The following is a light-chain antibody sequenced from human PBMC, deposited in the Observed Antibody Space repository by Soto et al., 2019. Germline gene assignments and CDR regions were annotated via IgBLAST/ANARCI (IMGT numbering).Light chain of an antibody. CDR2: ASS. V-gene: IGKV1-39*01. CDR1: QGISSY. Sequence: DIQMTQSPSSLSASVGDRVTITCRASQGISSYLNWYQQKPGKAPKLLIYASSTLHTGVPSRFSSSGSGTDFSLTITSLQPEYFATYYCQQSYSTPQTFGQGTKVEVK. J-gene: IGKJ2*01. CDR3: QQSYSTPQT.